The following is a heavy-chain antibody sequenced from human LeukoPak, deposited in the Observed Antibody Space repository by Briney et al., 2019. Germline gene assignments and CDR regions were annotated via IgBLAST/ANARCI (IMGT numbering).Heavy chain of an antibody. Sequence: ASVKVSCKASGGTFSSYAISWVRQAPGQGLEWMGWISAYNGNTNYAQKLQGRVTMTTDTSTSTAYMELRSLRSDDTAVYYCARARNYDTDYWGQGTLVTVSS. CDR1: GGTFSSYA. CDR2: ISAYNGNT. J-gene: IGHJ4*02. V-gene: IGHV1-18*01. CDR3: ARARNYDTDY. D-gene: IGHD3-22*01.